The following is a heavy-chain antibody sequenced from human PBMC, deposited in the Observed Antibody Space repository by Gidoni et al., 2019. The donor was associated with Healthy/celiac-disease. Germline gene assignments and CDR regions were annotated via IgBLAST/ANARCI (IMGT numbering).Heavy chain of an antibody. Sequence: QLQLQESGPGLVKPSETLSLTCTVPGGSISSSSYSWGWIRQPPGKGLEWIGSIYYGGSTYYNPSLKSRVTISVDTSKNQFSLKLSSVTAADTAVYYCARQFDLTGKNDYWGQGTLVTVSS. CDR2: IYYGGST. D-gene: IGHD1-20*01. CDR1: GGSISSSSYS. CDR3: ARQFDLTGKNDY. V-gene: IGHV4-39*01. J-gene: IGHJ4*02.